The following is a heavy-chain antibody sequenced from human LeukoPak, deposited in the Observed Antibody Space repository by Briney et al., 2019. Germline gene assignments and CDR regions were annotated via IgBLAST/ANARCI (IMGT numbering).Heavy chain of an antibody. Sequence: PGGSLRLSCAASGFSFSRYWMHWVRQAPGKGLVWVSHINSDGSSTSYADSVKGRFTISRDNAKNTLYLQMSSLGAEDTAVYYCAGDYGSGNNWFDPWGQGTLVTVSS. CDR2: INSDGSST. CDR1: GFSFSRYW. CDR3: AGDYGSGNNWFDP. D-gene: IGHD3-10*01. J-gene: IGHJ5*02. V-gene: IGHV3-74*01.